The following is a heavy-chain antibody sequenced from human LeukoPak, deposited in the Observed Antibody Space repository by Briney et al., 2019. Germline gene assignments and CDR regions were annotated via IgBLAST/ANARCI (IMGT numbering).Heavy chain of an antibody. CDR1: GYSFSSYW. Sequence: GESLKISCKGSGYSFSSYWIGWVRQMPGKGLEWMGIIYPRDSDTRYSPSFQGQVTISADKSISTAYLQWSSLKASDTAMYYCARRGFDYYDSSGYYYPWDYWGQGTLVTVSS. D-gene: IGHD3-22*01. CDR2: IYPRDSDT. J-gene: IGHJ4*02. CDR3: ARRGFDYYDSSGYYYPWDY. V-gene: IGHV5-51*01.